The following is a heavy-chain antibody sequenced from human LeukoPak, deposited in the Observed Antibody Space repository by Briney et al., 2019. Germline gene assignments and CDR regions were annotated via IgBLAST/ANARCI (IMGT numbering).Heavy chain of an antibody. CDR2: INGDGKST. V-gene: IGHV3-74*01. Sequence: PGGSLRLSCAASGFTLSSYWMYWVRQAPGKGLVWVSRINGDGKSTSYADSVKGRFTISRDNAKNTLYLQMNSLRVEDTAVYYCAKGIYSGNDLALGAFDIWGQGTMVTVSS. D-gene: IGHD5-12*01. CDR1: GFTLSSYW. CDR3: AKGIYSGNDLALGAFDI. J-gene: IGHJ3*02.